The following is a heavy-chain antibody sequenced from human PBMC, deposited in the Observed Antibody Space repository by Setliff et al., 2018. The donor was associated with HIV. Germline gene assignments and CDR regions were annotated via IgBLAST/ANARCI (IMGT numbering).Heavy chain of an antibody. V-gene: IGHV4-39*07. D-gene: IGHD6-6*01. CDR3: ARDRGSSSDYYYYGMDV. Sequence: SETLSLTCTVSGGSISTSSYYWGWIRQSPGKGLEWIGTIYYDGSTYYNPSLKSRVTILGDTSKNQLSLKLRSVTAADTAVYYCARDRGSSSDYYYYGMDVWGQGTTVTVSS. CDR2: IYYDGST. J-gene: IGHJ6*02. CDR1: GGSISTSSYY.